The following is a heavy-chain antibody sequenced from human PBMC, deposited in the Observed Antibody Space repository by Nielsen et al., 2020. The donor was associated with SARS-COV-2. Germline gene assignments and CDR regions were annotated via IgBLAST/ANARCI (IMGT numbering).Heavy chain of an antibody. CDR2: IYHSGST. CDR3: ARYAYCGGDCYGYFDL. J-gene: IGHJ2*01. V-gene: IGHV4-38-2*02. D-gene: IGHD2-21*02. CDR1: GYSISSGYY. Sequence: SETLSLTCTVSGYSISSGYYWGWIRQPPGKGLEWIGSIYHSGSTYYNPSLKSRVTISVDTSKNQFSLKLSSVTAADTAVYYCARYAYCGGDCYGYFDLWGRGTLVTVSS.